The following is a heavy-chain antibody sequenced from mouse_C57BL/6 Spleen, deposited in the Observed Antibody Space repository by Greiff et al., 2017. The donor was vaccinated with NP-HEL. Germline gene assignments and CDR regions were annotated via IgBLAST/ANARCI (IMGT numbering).Heavy chain of an antibody. V-gene: IGHV14-1*01. CDR2: IDPEDGDT. D-gene: IGHD2-5*01. CDR3: TSSTYYSNWADY. J-gene: IGHJ4*01. Sequence: VQLQQSGAELVRPGASVKLSCTASGFNIKDYYMHWVKQRPEQGLAWIGRIDPEDGDTESAPKFQGKATMTADISSNTAYLQLSSLTSEDTAVYYCTSSTYYSNWADYWGQGTSVTVSA. CDR1: GFNIKDYY.